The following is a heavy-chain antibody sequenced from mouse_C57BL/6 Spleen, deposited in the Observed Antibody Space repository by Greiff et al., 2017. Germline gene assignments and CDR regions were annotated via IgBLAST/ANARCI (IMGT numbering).Heavy chain of an antibody. V-gene: IGHV1-69*01. CDR1: GYTFTSYW. J-gene: IGHJ2*01. CDR2: IDPSDSYT. CDR3: ARWGLGLYYFDY. Sequence: VQLQQPGAELVMPGASVKLSCKASGYTFTSYWMHWVKQRPGQGLEWIGEIDPSDSYTNYNQKFKGKSPLTVDKSSSTAYMQLSSLTAEDSAVYYCARWGLGLYYFDYWGQGTTLTVSS. D-gene: IGHD4-1*01.